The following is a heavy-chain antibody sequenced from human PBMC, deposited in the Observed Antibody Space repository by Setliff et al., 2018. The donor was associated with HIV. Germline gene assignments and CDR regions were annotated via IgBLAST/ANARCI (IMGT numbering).Heavy chain of an antibody. CDR1: GFTFSDYP. Sequence: PSETLSLSCAASGFTFSDYPMNWVRQAPGKGLEWVSHIYPDSNNIDYTDSVKGRFTISRDNAKNSLYLQMNSLRAEDAAVYYCATDLHWAFDYWGQGSLVTVSS. CDR2: IYPDSNNI. V-gene: IGHV3-48*01. D-gene: IGHD7-27*01. J-gene: IGHJ4*02. CDR3: ATDLHWAFDY.